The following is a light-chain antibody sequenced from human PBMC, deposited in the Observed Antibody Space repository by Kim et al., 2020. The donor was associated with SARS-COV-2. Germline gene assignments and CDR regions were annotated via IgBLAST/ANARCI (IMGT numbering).Light chain of an antibody. CDR2: DVS. CDR1: SSDVGVYNH. J-gene: IGLJ1*01. V-gene: IGLV2-14*01. Sequence: QSALTQPASVSGSPGQSITISCTGTSSDVGVYNHVSWYQQHPGKAPKLMIYDVSERPSGIFNRFSGSKSGNTASLTISGLLAEDEADYYCSSYTSSKTYVFGTGTKVTVL. CDR3: SSYTSSKTYV.